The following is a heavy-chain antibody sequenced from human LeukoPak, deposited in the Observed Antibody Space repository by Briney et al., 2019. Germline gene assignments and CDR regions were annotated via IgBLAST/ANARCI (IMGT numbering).Heavy chain of an antibody. Sequence: SGTLSLTCAVSGGSISSSNWWSWVRQPPGKGLEWIGEIYHSGSTNYNPSLKSRVTISVDKSKNQFSLKLSSVTAVDTAVYYCARGYYYGSGSYANWFDPWGQGTLVTVSS. CDR1: GGSISSSNW. D-gene: IGHD3-10*01. CDR2: IYHSGST. CDR3: ARGYYYGSGSYANWFDP. V-gene: IGHV4-4*02. J-gene: IGHJ5*02.